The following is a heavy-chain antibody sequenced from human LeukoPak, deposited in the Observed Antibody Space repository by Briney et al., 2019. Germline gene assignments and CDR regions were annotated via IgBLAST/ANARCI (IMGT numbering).Heavy chain of an antibody. Sequence: GSLRLSSAASGFTGNNNYMWWVRQAPGEGLVWVSVIYSDSGTFYSDSVKGRFTISRDYSKNTLYLQMNSLRAEDTAVYYCARDGSRFGESVDYWGQGTLVTVSS. D-gene: IGHD3-10*01. CDR2: IYSDSGT. CDR3: ARDGSRFGESVDY. J-gene: IGHJ4*02. CDR1: GFTGNNNY. V-gene: IGHV3-66*01.